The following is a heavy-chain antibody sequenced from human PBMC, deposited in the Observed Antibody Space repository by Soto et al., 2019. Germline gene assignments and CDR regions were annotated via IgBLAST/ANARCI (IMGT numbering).Heavy chain of an antibody. D-gene: IGHD3-22*01. CDR1: GGSIGRSSYY. CDR2: IYDSGST. CDR3: ASQSPDSSGYYCVDY. Sequence: QLQLQESGPGRVKPSETLSLTCTVSGGSIGRSSYYWGWIRQPPGKGLEWIGSIYDSGSTYYNPSLKSRVTISVDTSKNQFSLKLSSVTAADTAVYYCASQSPDSSGYYCVDYWGQGTLVTVSS. J-gene: IGHJ4*02. V-gene: IGHV4-39*01.